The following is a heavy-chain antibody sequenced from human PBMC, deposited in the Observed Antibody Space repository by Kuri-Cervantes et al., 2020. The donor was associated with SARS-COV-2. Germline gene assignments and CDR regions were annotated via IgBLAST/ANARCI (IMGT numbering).Heavy chain of an antibody. J-gene: IGHJ4*02. D-gene: IGHD4-17*01. Sequence: SETLSLTCTVSGGSISSYYWSWIRQPPGKGLGWIGYIYYSGSTNYNPSLKSRVTISVDTSKNQFSLKLSSVTAADTAVYYCAREPQYGDFFDYWGQGTLVTVSS. V-gene: IGHV4-59*01. CDR3: AREPQYGDFFDY. CDR1: GGSISSYY. CDR2: IYYSGST.